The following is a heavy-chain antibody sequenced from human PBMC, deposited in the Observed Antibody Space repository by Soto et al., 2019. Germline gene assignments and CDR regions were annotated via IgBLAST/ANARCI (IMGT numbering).Heavy chain of an antibody. J-gene: IGHJ4*02. CDR1: GGSISSYY. CDR3: ARGAGYCSSTSCYAFFDY. CDR2: IYYSGST. D-gene: IGHD2-2*03. V-gene: IGHV4-59*08. Sequence: SETLSLTCTVSGGSISSYYWSWIRQPPGKGLEWIGYIYYSGSTNYNPSLKSRVTISVDMSKNQFSLKLSTVTAADTAVYYCARGAGYCSSTSCYAFFDYWGQGTLVTVSS.